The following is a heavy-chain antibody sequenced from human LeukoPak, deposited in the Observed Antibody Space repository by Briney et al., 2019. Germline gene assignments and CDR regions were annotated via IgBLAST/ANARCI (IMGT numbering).Heavy chain of an antibody. CDR3: ARVREYNYVYDAFDI. CDR1: GGSVSSYY. CDR2: LSHSGSS. V-gene: IGHV4-59*02. J-gene: IGHJ3*02. Sequence: SETLSLTCTVSGGSVSSYYWSWIRRPPGRGLEWIAYLSHSGSSDSNPSLTSRVTTLVDTSKNQFSLKLTSVTAADTAVYYCARVREYNYVYDAFDIWGQGTMVTVSS. D-gene: IGHD5-18*01.